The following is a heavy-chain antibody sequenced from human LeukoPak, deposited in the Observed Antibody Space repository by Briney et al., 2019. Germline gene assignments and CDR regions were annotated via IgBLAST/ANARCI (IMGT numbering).Heavy chain of an antibody. J-gene: IGHJ6*03. Sequence: GGSLRLSCAASGFTFSSYAMSWVRQAPGKGLEWVSAISGSGGSTYYADSVKGRFTISRDNSKNTLYLQMNSLRAEDTDVYYCAKRRQDIVVVVAATHYYYYMDVWGKGTTVTVSS. CDR2: ISGSGGST. D-gene: IGHD2-15*01. CDR1: GFTFSSYA. V-gene: IGHV3-23*01. CDR3: AKRRQDIVVVVAATHYYYYMDV.